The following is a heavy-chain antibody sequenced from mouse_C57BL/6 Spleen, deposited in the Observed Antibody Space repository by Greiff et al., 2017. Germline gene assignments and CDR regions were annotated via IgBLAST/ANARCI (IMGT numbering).Heavy chain of an antibody. V-gene: IGHV1-26*01. Sequence: EVQLQQSGPELVKPGASVKISCKASGYTFTDYYMNWVKQSHGKSLEWIGDINPNNGGTSYNQKFKGKATLTVDKSSSTAYMELRSLTSEDSAVYYCARYYYDHYYAMDYWGQGTSVTVSS. CDR1: GYTFTDYY. CDR3: ARYYYDHYYAMDY. D-gene: IGHD2-4*01. CDR2: INPNNGGT. J-gene: IGHJ4*01.